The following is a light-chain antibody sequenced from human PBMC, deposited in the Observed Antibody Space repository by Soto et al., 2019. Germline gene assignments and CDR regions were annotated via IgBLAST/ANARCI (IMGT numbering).Light chain of an antibody. CDR3: SSYTTRNPRKMF. Sequence: QSVLTQPASVSGSPGQSITISCTGTSSDVGGYNYVSWYQHHPGKALKLLIYDVSNRPSGISNRFSGSKSDNTASLTISGLQLEDGADFYCSSYTTRNPRKMFLGTGTRVTVL. V-gene: IGLV2-14*03. CDR1: SSDVGGYNY. CDR2: DVS. J-gene: IGLJ1*01.